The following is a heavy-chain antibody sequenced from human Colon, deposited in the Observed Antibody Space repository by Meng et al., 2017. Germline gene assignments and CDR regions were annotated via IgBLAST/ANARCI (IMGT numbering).Heavy chain of an antibody. V-gene: IGHV3-30-3*01. Sequence: GGSLRLSCAASGFVFAGQAMHWVRQAPGKGLEWVAAISDAGGYRVYADSVKGRFTISRDNSHNTLFLQMNSLRVEDTALYYCARDIYSNSGVGSPDYWGQGTRVTVSS. CDR2: ISDAGGYR. CDR3: ARDIYSNSGVGSPDY. J-gene: IGHJ4*01. CDR1: GFVFAGQA. D-gene: IGHD2/OR15-2a*01.